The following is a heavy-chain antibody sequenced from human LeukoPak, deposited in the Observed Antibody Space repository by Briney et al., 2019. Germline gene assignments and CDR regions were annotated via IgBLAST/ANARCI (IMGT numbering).Heavy chain of an antibody. V-gene: IGHV4-39*02. CDR2: IYYTGST. Sequence: SETLSLTCTVSGGSISSSSYYWGWIRQPPGKGLEWIGTIYYTGSTYYDPSLKSRVTISADTSKNQVSLKLSSVTAADTAVYYCAREGGNYEFYYYGMDVWGQGTTVTVSS. CDR1: GGSISSSSYY. J-gene: IGHJ6*02. CDR3: AREGGNYEFYYYGMDV. D-gene: IGHD1-26*01.